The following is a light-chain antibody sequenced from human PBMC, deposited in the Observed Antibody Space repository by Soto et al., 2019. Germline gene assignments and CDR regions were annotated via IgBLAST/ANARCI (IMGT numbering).Light chain of an antibody. CDR2: DAS. Sequence: IQLTQSPSSLSASVGDRVTITCRASQGISSALAWYQQKPGKAPKLLIYDASTLESGVPSRFSGSGSGTDFTLTISSLQPEYFATYYCQQFNSYPITFGQGTRLEIK. CDR1: QGISSA. CDR3: QQFNSYPIT. J-gene: IGKJ5*01. V-gene: IGKV1-13*02.